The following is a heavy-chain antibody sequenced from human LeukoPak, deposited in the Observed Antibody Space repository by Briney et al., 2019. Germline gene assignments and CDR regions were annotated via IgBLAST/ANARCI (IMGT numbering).Heavy chain of an antibody. J-gene: IGHJ3*02. V-gene: IGHV5-51*01. CDR2: IYPGDSDT. CDR1: GYSFTGYW. Sequence: GESLKISCKSDGYSFTGYWIGWVRQMPGKGLEWMGIIYPGDSDTRYSPSFQGQVTISADKSISTAFLQWSSLKASDTAMYYCARQDNDAVDIWGQGTMVTVSS. CDR3: ARQDNDAVDI.